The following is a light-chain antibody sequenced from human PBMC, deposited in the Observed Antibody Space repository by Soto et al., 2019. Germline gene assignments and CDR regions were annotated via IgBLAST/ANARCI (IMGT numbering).Light chain of an antibody. V-gene: IGKV1-39*01. CDR3: QQSFCTPPT. CDR2: VAS. CDR1: QSISTC. Sequence: DIQMTQSPSSLSASVGDRVTISCRASQSISTCLNWYQKKPVKAPKLLIFVASTLQSGVPSRFSGSGSGTAFTLTITSLQPEDFATYYWQQSFCTPPTFGQGTKVEIK. J-gene: IGKJ2*01.